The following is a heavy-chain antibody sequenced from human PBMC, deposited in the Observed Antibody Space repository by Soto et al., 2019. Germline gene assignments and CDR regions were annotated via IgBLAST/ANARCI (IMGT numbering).Heavy chain of an antibody. CDR3: ARARGPTYDSSGYLDY. Sequence: ASVKVSCKASGYTFTSHGISWVRQAPGQGLEWMGWISAYNGNTNYAQKLQSRVTMTTDTSTSTAYMELRSLRSDDTAVYYCARARGPTYDSSGYLDYWGQGTLVTVSS. D-gene: IGHD3-22*01. J-gene: IGHJ4*02. V-gene: IGHV1-18*01. CDR1: GYTFTSHG. CDR2: ISAYNGNT.